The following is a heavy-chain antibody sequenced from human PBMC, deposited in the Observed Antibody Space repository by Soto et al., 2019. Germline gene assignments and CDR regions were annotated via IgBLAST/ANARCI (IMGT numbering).Heavy chain of an antibody. J-gene: IGHJ5*01. V-gene: IGHV4-31*03. CDR1: GAALNSGNYY. CDR3: STRAYDTNGYYRFDP. CDR2: IYVTGAV. D-gene: IGHD3-22*01. Sequence: SETLSLTCSVSGAALNSGNYYWSWIRQVPGKGLEWIGHIYVTGAVDYNPSLRDRITISQDTSERQFSLNLRLVTAADTAMYYCSTRAYDTNGYYRFDPWGQGTLVTSPQ.